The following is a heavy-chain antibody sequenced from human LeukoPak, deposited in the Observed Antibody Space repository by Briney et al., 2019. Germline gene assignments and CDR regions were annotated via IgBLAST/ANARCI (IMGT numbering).Heavy chain of an antibody. D-gene: IGHD2-15*01. J-gene: IGHJ2*01. V-gene: IGHV4-38-2*02. Sequence: PSETLSLTCSISGYSISSGYYWGWIRQPPGKGLEWIGSIHHSGSTYYNPSLKSRVTISIDTSKNQFSLKLNSVTAADTVVYYCAREGLGSGRGGDFDLWGRGTLVTVSS. CDR1: GYSISSGYY. CDR3: AREGLGSGRGGDFDL. CDR2: IHHSGST.